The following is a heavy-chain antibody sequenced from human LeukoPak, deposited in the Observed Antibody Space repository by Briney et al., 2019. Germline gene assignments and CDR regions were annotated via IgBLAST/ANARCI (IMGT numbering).Heavy chain of an antibody. Sequence: SETLSLTCTVSGGSISRYYWSWIRQPPGKGLEWIGYKDYSGSTNYNRSLKSRVTISVDTSKNQFSLKLSSVTAADTAVYYCARRGIAAAWALWGQGTLVTVSS. V-gene: IGHV4-59*12. CDR2: KDYSGST. D-gene: IGHD6-13*01. CDR1: GGSISRYY. J-gene: IGHJ4*02. CDR3: ARRGIAAAWAL.